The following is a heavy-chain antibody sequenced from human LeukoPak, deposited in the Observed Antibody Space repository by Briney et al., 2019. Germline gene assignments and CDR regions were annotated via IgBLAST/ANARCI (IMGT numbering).Heavy chain of an antibody. CDR3: AKDPAQHYYDSSGFMGYFQH. CDR1: GFTFSSYW. D-gene: IGHD3-22*01. J-gene: IGHJ1*01. Sequence: PGGSLRLSCAASGFTFSSYWMSWVRQAPGKGLEWVSAISGSGGSTYYADSVKGRFTISRDNSKNTLYLQMNSLRAEDTAVYYCAKDPAQHYYDSSGFMGYFQHWGQGTLVTVSS. CDR2: ISGSGGST. V-gene: IGHV3-23*01.